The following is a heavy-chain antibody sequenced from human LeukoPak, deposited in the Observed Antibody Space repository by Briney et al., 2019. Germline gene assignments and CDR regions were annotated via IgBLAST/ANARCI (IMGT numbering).Heavy chain of an antibody. D-gene: IGHD1-14*01. CDR2: IKSGGGST. J-gene: IGHJ5*02. V-gene: IGHV1-46*01. Sequence: GASVKVSCKASGYTFTSYHMHWVRQAPGQGLEWMGIIKSGGGSTSYAQKLQGRVTMTRDTSTSTVYMELSSLRSEDTAVYYCARDLTPKSWGQGTLVTVSS. CDR1: GYTFTSYH. CDR3: ARDLTPKS.